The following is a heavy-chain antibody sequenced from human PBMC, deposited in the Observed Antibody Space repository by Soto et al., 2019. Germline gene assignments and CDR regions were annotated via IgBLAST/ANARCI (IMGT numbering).Heavy chain of an antibody. CDR1: GFTFDDYA. CDR3: AKAYDSSPYDAFEI. J-gene: IGHJ3*02. Sequence: EVQLVESGGGLVQPGRSLRLSCAASGFTFDDYAMHWVRQAPGKGLEWVSGISWNSGSIGYADSVKGRFTISRDNAKNSLYLPMNSLRAEDTALYYFAKAYDSSPYDAFEIWGQGTMVTVSS. CDR2: ISWNSGSI. V-gene: IGHV3-9*01. D-gene: IGHD3-22*01.